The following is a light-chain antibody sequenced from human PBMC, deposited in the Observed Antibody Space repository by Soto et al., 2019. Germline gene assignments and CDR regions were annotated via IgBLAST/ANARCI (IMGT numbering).Light chain of an antibody. CDR2: DVS. Sequence: QSALTQPASVSGSPGQSITISCIGTSSDVGGYNYVSWYQQHPGKVPKLMIYDVSNRPSGVSNRFSGSKSGNTASLTISGHQAEDEADYYCSSYTTSSTWVFGGGTKLTVL. J-gene: IGLJ3*02. CDR1: SSDVGGYNY. V-gene: IGLV2-14*01. CDR3: SSYTTSSTWV.